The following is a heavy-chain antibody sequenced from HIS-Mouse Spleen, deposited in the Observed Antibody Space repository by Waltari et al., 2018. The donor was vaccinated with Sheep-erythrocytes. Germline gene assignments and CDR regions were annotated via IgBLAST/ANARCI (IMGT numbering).Heavy chain of an antibody. CDR1: GFTVSSNY. Sequence: EVQLVESGGGLIQPGGSLRLSCAASGFTVSSNYMSWVRQAPGKGLEWVSFIYIGGSTYYADSVKGRFTISRDNSKNTLYLQMNSLRAEDTAVYYCARGHPDYGDYDAFDIWGQGTMVTVSS. CDR3: ARGHPDYGDYDAFDI. V-gene: IGHV3-53*01. D-gene: IGHD4-17*01. J-gene: IGHJ3*02. CDR2: IYIGGST.